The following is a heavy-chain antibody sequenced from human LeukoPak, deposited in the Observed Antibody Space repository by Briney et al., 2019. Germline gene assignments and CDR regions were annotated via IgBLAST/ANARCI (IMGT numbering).Heavy chain of an antibody. CDR1: GGSISSCY. V-gene: IGHV4-59*01. CDR2: IYYSGST. Sequence: PSETLSLTCTVSGGSISSCYWSWIRQPPGKGLEWIGYIYYSGSTNYNPSLKSRVTISVDTSKNQFSLKLSSVTAADTAVYYCARGGDYGGNSGRGAFDIWGQGTMVTVSS. D-gene: IGHD4-23*01. J-gene: IGHJ3*02. CDR3: ARGGDYGGNSGRGAFDI.